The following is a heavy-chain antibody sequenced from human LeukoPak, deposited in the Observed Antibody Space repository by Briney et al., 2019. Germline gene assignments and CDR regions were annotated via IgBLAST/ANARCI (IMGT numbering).Heavy chain of an antibody. Sequence: ASVTVSFTASGYTFTVYYMHWVRQAPGQGMEWMGWINTNSGGTNYTQKFQGRGTITRDTSISTAYMELRSLRFDDTAVYYCARTSGVSVAGSPYYFDFWGQGTLISVSS. D-gene: IGHD6-19*01. CDR1: GYTFTVYY. J-gene: IGHJ4*02. CDR3: ARTSGVSVAGSPYYFDF. V-gene: IGHV1-2*02. CDR2: INTNSGGT.